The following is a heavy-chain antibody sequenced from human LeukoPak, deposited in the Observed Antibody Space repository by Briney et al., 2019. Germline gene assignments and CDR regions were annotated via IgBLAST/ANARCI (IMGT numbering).Heavy chain of an antibody. CDR3: ARELRYDNSDSGAF. CDR2: ISGSGGST. CDR1: GFTFSSYA. J-gene: IGHJ3*01. D-gene: IGHD3-22*01. V-gene: IGHV3-23*01. Sequence: PGGSLRLSCAASGFTFSSYAMSWVRQAPGKGLEWVSAISGSGGSTYYADSVKGRFTISRDNSKNTLYLQMNSLRAEDTALYYCARELRYDNSDSGAFWGQGTVVTVSS.